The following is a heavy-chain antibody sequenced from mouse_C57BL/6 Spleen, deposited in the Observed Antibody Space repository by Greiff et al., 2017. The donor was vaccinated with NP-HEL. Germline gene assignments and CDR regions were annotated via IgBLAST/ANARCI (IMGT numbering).Heavy chain of an antibody. V-gene: IGHV1-69*01. Sequence: QVQLQQPGAELVMPGASVKLSCKASGYTFTSYWMHWVKQRPGQGLEWIGEIDPSDSYTNYNQKFKGKSTLTVDKSSSTAYMQLSSLTSEDSAVYYCARRRNYGSPYYFDYWGQGTTLTVSS. J-gene: IGHJ2*01. CDR2: IDPSDSYT. CDR3: ARRRNYGSPYYFDY. D-gene: IGHD1-1*01. CDR1: GYTFTSYW.